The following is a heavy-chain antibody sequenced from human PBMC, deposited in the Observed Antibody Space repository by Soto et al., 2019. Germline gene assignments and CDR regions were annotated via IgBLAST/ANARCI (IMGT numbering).Heavy chain of an antibody. CDR3: ARYFRGSGRYFFDH. CDR2: ISGGGGST. V-gene: IGHV3-23*01. D-gene: IGHD6-19*01. Sequence: GGSLRLSCAASGFTFGTYAMSWVRQAPGKGLDWVSTISGGGGSTYYVDSVKGRFTISRDNAKNSLYLQMNSLRAEDTAVYYCARYFRGSGRYFFDHWGQGTLVTVSS. CDR1: GFTFGTYA. J-gene: IGHJ4*02.